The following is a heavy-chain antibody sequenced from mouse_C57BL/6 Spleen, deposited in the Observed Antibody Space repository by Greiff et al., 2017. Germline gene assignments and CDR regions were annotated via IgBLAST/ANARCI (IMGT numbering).Heavy chain of an antibody. J-gene: IGHJ2*01. V-gene: IGHV1-82*01. CDR2: IYPGDGDT. Sequence: QVQLQQSGPELVKPGASVKISCKASGYAFSSSWMNWVQQRPGKGLEWIGRIYPGDGDTNYNGKFKGKATLTADKSSSTAYMQLSSLTSEDSAVYFCASQTGNFDYWGQGTTLTVSS. CDR3: ASQTGNFDY. D-gene: IGHD4-1*01. CDR1: GYAFSSSW.